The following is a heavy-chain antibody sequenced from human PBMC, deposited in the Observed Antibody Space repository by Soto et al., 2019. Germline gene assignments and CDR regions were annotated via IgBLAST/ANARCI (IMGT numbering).Heavy chain of an antibody. D-gene: IGHD6-19*01. CDR2: ISSSGSTI. CDR3: ARTWYSSGLGWFDP. V-gene: IGHV3-11*01. J-gene: IGHJ5*02. Sequence: LRLSCAASGFTFSDYYMSWIRQAPGKGLEWASYISSSGSTIYYADSVKGRFTISRDNAKNSLYLQMNSLRAEDTAVYYCARTWYSSGLGWFDPWGEGSLVTVSS. CDR1: GFTFSDYY.